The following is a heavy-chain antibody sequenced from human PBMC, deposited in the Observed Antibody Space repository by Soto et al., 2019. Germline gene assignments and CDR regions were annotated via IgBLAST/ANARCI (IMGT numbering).Heavy chain of an antibody. CDR3: AIPIKGRYCSGGSCYSGYYFDY. V-gene: IGHV5-51*01. CDR2: IYPGDSDT. D-gene: IGHD2-15*01. CDR1: GYSFTSYW. Sequence: PGESLKISCKGSGYSFTSYWIGWVRQMPGKGLEWMGIIYPGDSDTRYSPSFQGQVTISANKSISTAYLQWSSLKASDTAMYYCAIPIKGRYCSGGSCYSGYYFDYWGQGTLVTVSS. J-gene: IGHJ4*02.